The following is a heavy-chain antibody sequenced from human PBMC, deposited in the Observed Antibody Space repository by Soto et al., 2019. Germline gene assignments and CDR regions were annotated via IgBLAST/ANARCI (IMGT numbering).Heavy chain of an antibody. J-gene: IGHJ2*01. CDR1: GFTFSTYS. CDR2: ISSTSSYI. D-gene: IGHD4-17*01. CDR3: ASKYYGETYWYFDL. Sequence: EVQLVESGGGLVKPGGSLRLSCAASGFTFSTYSMNWVRQAPGKGLEWVSSISSTSSYIYYADSVKGRFTVSRDNAKNSLYLQVNSLRAEDTAVYYCASKYYGETYWYFDLWGRGTLVTVSS. V-gene: IGHV3-21*01.